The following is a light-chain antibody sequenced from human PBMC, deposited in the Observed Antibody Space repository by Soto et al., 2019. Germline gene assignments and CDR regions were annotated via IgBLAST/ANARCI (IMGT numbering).Light chain of an antibody. J-gene: IGLJ2*01. V-gene: IGLV2-14*01. Sequence: QSVLTQAASVSGSPGQSVTISCTGTRSDVGGYNYVSWYQQHPGKAPKLMLYDVSNRPSGVSNRFSGSKSGNTASRDISGHQTEDEADYYCISYTSSSTPVVFGGGTKLTVL. CDR2: DVS. CDR3: ISYTSSSTPVV. CDR1: RSDVGGYNY.